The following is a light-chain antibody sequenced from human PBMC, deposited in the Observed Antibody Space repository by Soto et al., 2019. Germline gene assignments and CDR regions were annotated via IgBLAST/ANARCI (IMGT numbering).Light chain of an antibody. J-gene: IGLJ2*01. CDR1: SSDVGGYNY. V-gene: IGLV2-14*01. CDR2: AVS. Sequence: QSALTQPASVSGSPGQSITISCTGTSSDVGGYNYVSWHQQHPGKAPKLMIYAVSNRPSGVSNRFSGSKSGNTASLTISGLQAEDEADYYCSSYTSSSTGVVFGGGTKLTVL. CDR3: SSYTSSSTGVV.